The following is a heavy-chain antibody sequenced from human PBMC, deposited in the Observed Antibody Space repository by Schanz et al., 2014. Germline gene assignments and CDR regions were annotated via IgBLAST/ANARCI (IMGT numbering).Heavy chain of an antibody. D-gene: IGHD1-26*01. V-gene: IGHV3-23*01. CDR3: ARSRSGFYFDY. Sequence: EVHLLESGGGLVQPGGSLRLSCAASGFTFSSYAMSWVRQAPGKGLEWVSTIGTSGGTNYAESVKGRFTISRDNAKNSLYLQMNSLRAEDTAVYYCARSRSGFYFDYWGQGTLVTVSS. CDR1: GFTFSSYA. J-gene: IGHJ4*02. CDR2: IGTSGGT.